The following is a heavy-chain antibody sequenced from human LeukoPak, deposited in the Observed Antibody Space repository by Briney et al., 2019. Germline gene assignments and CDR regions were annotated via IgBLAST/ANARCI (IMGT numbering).Heavy chain of an antibody. CDR1: GGSISSYY. CDR3: ARVRLGWWPTYFDY. V-gene: IGHV4-59*01. CDR2: IYYSGST. Sequence: PSETLSLTCTVSGGSISSYYWSWIRQPPGKGLEWIGYIYYSGSTNYNPSLKSRVTISVDTSKNQFSLKLSSVTAADTAVYYCARVRLGWWPTYFDYWGQGTLVTVSS. J-gene: IGHJ4*02. D-gene: IGHD2-15*01.